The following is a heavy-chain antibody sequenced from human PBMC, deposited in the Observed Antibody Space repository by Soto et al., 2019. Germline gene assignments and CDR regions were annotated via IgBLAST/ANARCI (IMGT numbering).Heavy chain of an antibody. V-gene: IGHV1-18*01. Sequence: QVQLLQSGAEVKKPGASVKVSCKASGYTFSNYGISWVRQAPGQGLEWMGWIGAYNGDTNYAQNLRGRVTMTTDISTSTAYMELRSLRSDDTAVYYCARLGGRGGGNCYSCWLDPWGQGTLVTVSS. D-gene: IGHD2-15*01. CDR1: GYTFSNYG. J-gene: IGHJ5*02. CDR2: IGAYNGDT. CDR3: ARLGGRGGGNCYSCWLDP.